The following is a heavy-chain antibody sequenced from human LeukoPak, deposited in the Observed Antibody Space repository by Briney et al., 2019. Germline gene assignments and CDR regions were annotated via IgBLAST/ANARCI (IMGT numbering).Heavy chain of an antibody. CDR3: TTSPQWLEN. CDR1: GFSFSHAW. Sequence: GGSLRLSCAASGFSFSHAWMTWVRQAPGKGLEWIGRIQSETAGGTTDYAAPVKGRFTISRDDSKNMLYLQMNSLKNEDTAVYYCTTSPQWLENWGQGTLVTASP. D-gene: IGHD6-19*01. CDR2: IQSETAGGTT. J-gene: IGHJ4*02. V-gene: IGHV3-15*01.